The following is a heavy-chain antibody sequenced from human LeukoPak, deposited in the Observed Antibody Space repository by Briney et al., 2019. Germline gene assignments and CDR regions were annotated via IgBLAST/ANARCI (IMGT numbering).Heavy chain of an antibody. Sequence: GGSLRLSCAASVFGFTNAWMVWVRQAPGKGLEWVGRIKSNIDGGTTDFAAPVKGRFTISRDDLTRTLYLQMNSLKTEDTGVYYCTTDFSHFDFSSGYYSYWGQGSLVTVSS. D-gene: IGHD3-3*01. V-gene: IGHV3-15*01. CDR1: VFGFTNAW. CDR2: IKSNIDGGTT. J-gene: IGHJ4*02. CDR3: TTDFSHFDFSSGYYSY.